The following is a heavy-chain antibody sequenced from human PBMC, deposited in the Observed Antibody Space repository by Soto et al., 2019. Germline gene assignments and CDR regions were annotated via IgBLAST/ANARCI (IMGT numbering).Heavy chain of an antibody. Sequence: SVKVSCKASGGTFSSYAISWVRQAPGQGLEWMGGIIPIFGTANYAQKFQGRVTITADESTSTAYMELRSLRSDDTAVYYCASNRTGWSPVDYWGQGTLVTVSS. D-gene: IGHD6-19*01. CDR2: IIPIFGTA. V-gene: IGHV1-69*13. J-gene: IGHJ4*02. CDR3: ASNRTGWSPVDY. CDR1: GGTFSSYA.